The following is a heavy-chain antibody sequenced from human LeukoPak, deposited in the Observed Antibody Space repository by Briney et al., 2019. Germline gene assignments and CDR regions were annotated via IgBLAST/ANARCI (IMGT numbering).Heavy chain of an antibody. D-gene: IGHD2-2*01. CDR3: NHCSSISCIFDD. CDR1: GDTLRAYA. CDR2: IMSALGTA. V-gene: IGHV1-69*04. J-gene: IGHJ4*02. Sequence: ASVKVSCKSSGDTLRAYAFSWVRQAPAQGLEFMGRIMSALGTAKYAQKFHGRVTITADKSTNTVYMELSSLRSDDTAIYYCNHCSSISCIFDDWGQGTLVTVSS.